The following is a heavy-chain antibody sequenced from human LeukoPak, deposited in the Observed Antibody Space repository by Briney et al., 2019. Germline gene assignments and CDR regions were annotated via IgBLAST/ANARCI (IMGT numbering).Heavy chain of an antibody. J-gene: IGHJ4*02. Sequence: PLSLTCTVSGGSISSGSYYWSWIRQPAGQGLEWIGRIYTSGSTNYNPSLKSRVTISVDTSKNQFSLKLSSVTAADTAVYYCATIAAAATAHFDYWGQGTLVTVSS. CDR1: GGSISSGSYY. V-gene: IGHV4-61*02. CDR3: ATIAAAATAHFDY. CDR2: IYTSGST. D-gene: IGHD6-13*01.